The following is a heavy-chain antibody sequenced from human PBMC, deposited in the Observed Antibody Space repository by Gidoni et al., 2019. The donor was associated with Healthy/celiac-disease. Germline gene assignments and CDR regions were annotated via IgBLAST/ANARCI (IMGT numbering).Heavy chain of an antibody. CDR1: GFTFSSYG. J-gene: IGHJ3*02. V-gene: IGHV3-30*18. Sequence: GRSLRLSCAASGFTFSSYGMHWVRQDQGKGLEWVAVISYDGSNKYYADSVKGRFTISRDNSKNTLYLQMNSLRAEDTAVYYCAKDIGASGSLDAFDIWGQGTMVTVSS. CDR2: ISYDGSNK. D-gene: IGHD1-26*01. CDR3: AKDIGASGSLDAFDI.